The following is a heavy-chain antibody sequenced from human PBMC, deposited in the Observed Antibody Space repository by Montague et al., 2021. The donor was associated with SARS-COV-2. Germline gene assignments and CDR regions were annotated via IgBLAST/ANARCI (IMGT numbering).Heavy chain of an antibody. V-gene: IGHV4-39*01. J-gene: IGHJ5*02. D-gene: IGHD1-7*01. Sequence: SETLSLTCTVSGGSVGSSHYYWAWIRQPPGKGLEWIGTIYYSGSTYYNPSPRSRVTIDVDASTNQFSLTLPSVTAADTAVYFCARGLYNWNYEHWFDTWGQGTLVTVSS. CDR2: IYYSGST. CDR1: GGSVGSSHYY. CDR3: ARGLYNWNYEHWFDT.